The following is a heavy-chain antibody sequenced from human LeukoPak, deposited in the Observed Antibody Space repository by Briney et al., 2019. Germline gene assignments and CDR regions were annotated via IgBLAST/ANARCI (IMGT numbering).Heavy chain of an antibody. CDR1: GFTFTSHA. CDR3: ARDSPVCSF. D-gene: IGHD3-10*02. V-gene: IGHV3-23*01. J-gene: IGHJ4*02. CDR2: ISDSGDGT. Sequence: SEGSLRLSCAASGFTFTSHAMSWVRQAPGKGLEWVSAISDSGDGTYYADFVKGRFTISRDDSKNTLYLQMNSLRAEDTAVYYCARDSPVCSFWGQGTLVTVSS.